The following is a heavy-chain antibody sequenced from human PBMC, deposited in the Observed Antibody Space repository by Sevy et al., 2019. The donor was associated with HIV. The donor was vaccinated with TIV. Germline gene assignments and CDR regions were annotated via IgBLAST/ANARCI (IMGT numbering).Heavy chain of an antibody. Sequence: SETLSLTCTVSGASIDSSSYYGGWIRQSPGKGLEWIGTIYYTGKTYYVPSLKSRVTISADMSNNQFSLRLRSVTAADTAVYYCARRTAETTTSGWFDPWGQGTLVTVSS. CDR1: GASIDSSSYY. D-gene: IGHD4-17*01. CDR3: ARRTAETTTSGWFDP. J-gene: IGHJ5*02. V-gene: IGHV4-39*01. CDR2: IYYTGKT.